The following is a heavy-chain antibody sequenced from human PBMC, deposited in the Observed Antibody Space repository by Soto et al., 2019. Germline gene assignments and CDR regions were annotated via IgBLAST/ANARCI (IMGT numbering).Heavy chain of an antibody. CDR2: ISDDGNTK. CDR3: ASSYFYDSGGYYPFDY. D-gene: IGHD3-22*01. CDR1: GFTFSTYA. V-gene: IGHV3-30-3*01. J-gene: IGHJ4*02. Sequence: QVQLVESGGGVVQPGTSLRLSCAASGFTFSTYAMYWVRQAPGRGLEWVAVISDDGNTKYYADSVKGRFTISRDNSRNPLYLQIYRLRAEDAAVYYCASSYFYDSGGYYPFDYWGQGTRVTVSS.